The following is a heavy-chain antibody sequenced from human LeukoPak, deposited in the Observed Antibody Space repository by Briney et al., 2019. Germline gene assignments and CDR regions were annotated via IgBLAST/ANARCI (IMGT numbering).Heavy chain of an antibody. V-gene: IGHV3-30*18. D-gene: IGHD6-13*01. Sequence: GGSLRLSCAASGFTFSSYGMHWVRQAPGKGLEWVAVISYDGSNKYYADSVKGRFTISRDNSKNTLYLQMNSLRAEDTAVYYCAKTRSSSWGTNWFDPWGQGTLVTVSS. J-gene: IGHJ5*02. CDR2: ISYDGSNK. CDR3: AKTRSSSWGTNWFDP. CDR1: GFTFSSYG.